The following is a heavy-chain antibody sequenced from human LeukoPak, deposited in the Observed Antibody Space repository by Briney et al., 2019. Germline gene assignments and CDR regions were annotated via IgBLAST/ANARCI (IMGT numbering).Heavy chain of an antibody. V-gene: IGHV1-46*01. CDR1: GYIFTNYY. CDR2: INPVGGVT. J-gene: IGHJ4*02. CDR3: ARRAGGYSHPYDY. Sequence: ASVKVSCKASGYIFTNYYLYWVRQAPGQGLEWMGVINPVGGVTTYAQRFQGRVTMTRDTSTSTFDMELSSLKSEDTAVYYCARRAGGYSHPYDYWGQGILVTVSS. D-gene: IGHD4-23*01.